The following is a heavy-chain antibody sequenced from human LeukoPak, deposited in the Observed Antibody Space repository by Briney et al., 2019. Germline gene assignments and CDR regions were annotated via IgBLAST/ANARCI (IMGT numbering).Heavy chain of an antibody. Sequence: SETLSLTCAVYGGSFSGYYWSWIRQPPGKGLEWIGEINHSGSTNYNPFLKSRVTISVDTSKNQFSLKLSSVTAADTAVYYCARQKEVIAVTGGYYYYMDVWGKGTTVTISS. CDR3: ARQKEVIAVTGGYYYYMDV. J-gene: IGHJ6*03. V-gene: IGHV4-34*01. D-gene: IGHD6-19*01. CDR2: INHSGST. CDR1: GGSFSGYY.